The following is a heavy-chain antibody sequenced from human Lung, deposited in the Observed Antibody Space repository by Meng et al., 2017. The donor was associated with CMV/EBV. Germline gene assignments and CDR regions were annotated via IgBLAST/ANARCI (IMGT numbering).Heavy chain of an antibody. D-gene: IGHD6-19*01. CDR3: ARGGLLMRLVAAHHYYYYYYGMDV. Sequence: GGPXRLXCAASGFTFSRYAMHWVRQALAKGLEWVAVISYDGSNKYYADSVKGRFTISRDNSKNTLYLQINSLRAEDTAVYYCARGGLLMRLVAAHHYYYYYYGMDVWXQGTXVNGAS. V-gene: IGHV3-30-3*01. CDR2: ISYDGSNK. J-gene: IGHJ6*02. CDR1: GFTFSRYA.